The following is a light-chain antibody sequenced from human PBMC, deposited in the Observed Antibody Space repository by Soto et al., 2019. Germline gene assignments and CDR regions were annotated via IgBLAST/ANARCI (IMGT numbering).Light chain of an antibody. V-gene: IGKV3-20*01. J-gene: IGKJ4*01. CDR2: DAS. CDR3: QQYGNSPDT. Sequence: EIVLTQSPDTLSLSPGEGATLSCRASQSVRSDYLAWYQQKPGQAPRVLIYDASSRATGIPDRFSGSGSGTDFTLTVSRLEPEDFAVYYCQQYGNSPDTFGGGTKVEIK. CDR1: QSVRSDY.